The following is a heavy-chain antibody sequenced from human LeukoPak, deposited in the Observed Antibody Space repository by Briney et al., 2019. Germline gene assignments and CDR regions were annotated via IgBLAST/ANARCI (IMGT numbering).Heavy chain of an antibody. CDR2: IWYDGSNK. V-gene: IGHV3-33*01. J-gene: IGHJ4*02. D-gene: IGHD3-9*01. Sequence: GGSLRLSCAASGFTFSSYGMHWVRQAPGKGLEWVAVIWYDGSNKYYADSVKGRFTISRDNSKNTLYLQMNSLRAEDTAVYYCARADRYYDILTGYYRQYYFDYWGQGTLVTVSS. CDR1: GFTFSSYG. CDR3: ARADRYYDILTGYYRQYYFDY.